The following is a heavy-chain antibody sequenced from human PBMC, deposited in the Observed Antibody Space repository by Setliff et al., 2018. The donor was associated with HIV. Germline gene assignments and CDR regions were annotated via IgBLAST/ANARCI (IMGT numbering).Heavy chain of an antibody. V-gene: IGHV1-18*01. D-gene: IGHD3-10*01. Sequence: GASVKVSCKASGYTFTSYGISWVRQAPGQGLEWMGWISAYNGNTNYAQKLQGRVTMTTDTSTSTAYMELSSLRSEDTAVYYCARANLWLGDLPPNYFDYWGQGTMVTVSS. CDR2: ISAYNGNT. CDR1: GYTFTSYG. J-gene: IGHJ4*03. CDR3: ARANLWLGDLPPNYFDY.